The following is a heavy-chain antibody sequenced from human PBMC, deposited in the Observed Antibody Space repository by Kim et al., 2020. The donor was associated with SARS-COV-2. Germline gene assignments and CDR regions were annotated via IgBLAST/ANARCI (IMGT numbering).Heavy chain of an antibody. J-gene: IGHJ6*02. D-gene: IGHD1-7*01. CDR3: AHKNYLYYYGMDV. Sequence: YSPSLKSRPTITKDTSKNQVVLTMNNMDPVDTATYYCAHKNYLYYYGMDVWGQGTTVTVSS. V-gene: IGHV2-5*01.